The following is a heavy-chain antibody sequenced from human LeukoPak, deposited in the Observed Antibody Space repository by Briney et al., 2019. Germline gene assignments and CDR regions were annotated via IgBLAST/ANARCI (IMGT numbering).Heavy chain of an antibody. Sequence: GGSLRLSCAASGFTFSSYSMNWVRQAPGKGLEWVSYISSSSTIYYADSVKGRFTISRDNAKNSLYLQMNSLRAEDTAVYYCARDLGATWFDPWGQGTLVTVSS. CDR3: ARDLGATWFDP. CDR1: GFTFSSYS. D-gene: IGHD1-26*01. V-gene: IGHV3-48*01. CDR2: ISSSSTI. J-gene: IGHJ5*02.